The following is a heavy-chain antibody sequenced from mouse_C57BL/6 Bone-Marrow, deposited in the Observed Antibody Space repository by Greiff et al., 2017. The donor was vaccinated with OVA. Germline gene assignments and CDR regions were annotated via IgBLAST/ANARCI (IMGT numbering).Heavy chain of an antibody. CDR1: GYTFTDYN. CDR2: INPNNGGT. J-gene: IGHJ2*01. D-gene: IGHD1-1*01. Sequence: VQLQQSGPELVKPGASVKIPCKASGYTFTDYNMDWVKQSHGKSLEWIGDINPNNGGTIYNQKFKGKATLTVDKSSSTAYMELRSLTSEDTAVYDCAREEGLLRYFDYWGQGTTLTVSS. V-gene: IGHV1-18*01. CDR3: AREEGLLRYFDY.